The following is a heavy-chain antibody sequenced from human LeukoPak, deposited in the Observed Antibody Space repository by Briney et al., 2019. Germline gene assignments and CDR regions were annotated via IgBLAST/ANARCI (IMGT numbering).Heavy chain of an antibody. CDR1: GFTFTDYY. CDR2: ISIGCGSV. D-gene: IGHD4-11*01. J-gene: IGHJ4*02. CDR3: ARDNINYDY. Sequence: NPGGSLRLSCAPSGFTFTDYYMSWIRQAPGKGLEWVSHISIGCGSVDYADSVKGRFTISRDNTKKSVYLQMNSLRVEDTAVYYCARDNINYDYWGQGILVTVSS. V-gene: IGHV3-11*04.